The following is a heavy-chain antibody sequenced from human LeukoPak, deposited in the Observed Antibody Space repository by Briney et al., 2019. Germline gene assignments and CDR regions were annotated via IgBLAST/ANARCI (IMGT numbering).Heavy chain of an antibody. Sequence: ASVKVSCKASGGTFSSYAISWVRQAPGQGLEWMGGIIPIFGTANYAQKFQGRVTITTDKSTSTAYMELSSLRSEDTAVYYCANTFTRFLEADYWGQGTLSPSPQ. CDR3: ANTFTRFLEADY. V-gene: IGHV1-69*05. J-gene: IGHJ4*02. D-gene: IGHD3-3*01. CDR1: GGTFSSYA. CDR2: IIPIFGTA.